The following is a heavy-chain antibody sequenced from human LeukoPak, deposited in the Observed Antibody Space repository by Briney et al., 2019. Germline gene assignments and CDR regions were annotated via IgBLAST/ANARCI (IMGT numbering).Heavy chain of an antibody. V-gene: IGHV4-61*02. CDR2: IYTSGST. Sequence: SQTLSLTCTVSGGSISSGSYYWSWIRQPAGKGLEWIGRIYTSGSTNYNPSLKSRVTISVDTSKNQFSLKLSSVTAADTAVYYCARDYWDYYDSSGYYPNNFDYWGQGTLVTVSS. CDR3: ARDYWDYYDSSGYYPNNFDY. D-gene: IGHD3-22*01. J-gene: IGHJ4*02. CDR1: GGSISSGSYY.